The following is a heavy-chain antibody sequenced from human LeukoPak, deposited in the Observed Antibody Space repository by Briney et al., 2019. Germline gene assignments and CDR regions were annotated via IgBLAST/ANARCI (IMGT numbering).Heavy chain of an antibody. CDR3: ARDRMVRGVILYGMDV. J-gene: IGHJ6*04. D-gene: IGHD3-10*01. Sequence: GASVRVSCKAAGGTFSSYANSWVRQAPGQGLEWMGGIIPIFDTANYAHKVHGRVTITTCGATSTAYMELSSLRSEDTAVYYCARDRMVRGVILYGMDVWGKGTTVTVSS. CDR2: IIPIFDTA. V-gene: IGHV1-69*05. CDR1: GGTFSSYA.